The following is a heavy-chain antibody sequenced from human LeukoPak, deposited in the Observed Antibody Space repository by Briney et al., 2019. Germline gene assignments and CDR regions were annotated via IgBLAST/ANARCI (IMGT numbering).Heavy chain of an antibody. J-gene: IGHJ4*02. CDR2: IYYSGST. CDR1: GGSIRSYY. CDR3: ARAGDYKILTGYPYYSDS. V-gene: IGHV4-59*01. D-gene: IGHD3-9*01. Sequence: SETLSLTCTVSGGSIRSYYWSWIRQPPGKGLEWIGYIYYSGSTDYNPSLKSRVTISVDTSKNQFSLKLSSVTAADTAVYYCARAGDYKILTGYPYYSDSWGQGTLVTVSS.